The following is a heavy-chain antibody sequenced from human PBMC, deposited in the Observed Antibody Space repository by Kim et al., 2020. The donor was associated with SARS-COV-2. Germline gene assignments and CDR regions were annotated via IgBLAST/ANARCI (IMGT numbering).Heavy chain of an antibody. D-gene: IGHD4-4*01. Sequence: GGSLRLSCAASGFTFRNAAMHWVRQAPGKGLEWVSLISTDGSDANYADSVKGRFTISRDNSRNALYLQMNSLRDEDTAVYYCARGAGVGGTVVDAWG. CDR1: GFTFRNAA. CDR3: ARGAGVGGTVVDA. J-gene: IGHJ3*01. CDR2: ISTDGSDA. V-gene: IGHV3-33*01.